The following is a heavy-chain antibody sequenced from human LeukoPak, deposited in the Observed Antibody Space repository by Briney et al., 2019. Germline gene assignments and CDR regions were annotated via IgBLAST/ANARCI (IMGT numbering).Heavy chain of an antibody. CDR1: GVSISSYY. CDR2: IYTSGST. J-gene: IGHJ4*02. D-gene: IGHD2-15*01. CDR3: ARDCSGGTCYLGVVDY. Sequence: PSETLSLTCTVSGVSISSYYWTWIRQSAGKGLEWIGRIYTSGSTYYNPSLKSRVSMSVDTSKNQFSLKLSSVTAADAAVYYCARDCSGGTCYLGVVDYWGQGILVTVSS. V-gene: IGHV4-4*07.